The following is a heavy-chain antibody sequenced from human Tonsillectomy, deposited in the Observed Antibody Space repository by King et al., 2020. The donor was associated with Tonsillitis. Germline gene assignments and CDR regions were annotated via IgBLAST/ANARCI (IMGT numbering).Heavy chain of an antibody. V-gene: IGHV1-2*02. CDR2: SKRKSCGK. J-gene: IGHJ4*02. D-gene: IGHD3-9*01. CDR1: GYTFTDYY. CDR3: ASPFDLDC. Sequence: QLVQSGAEVKKPGASVKVSCKASGYTFTDYYIHWVRQAPGQGLEWMGWSKRKSCGKKYAQIFKGRVTMTRDTSISKAYMELSRLRSDDTAVYYWASPFDLDCWGQGTLVSVSS.